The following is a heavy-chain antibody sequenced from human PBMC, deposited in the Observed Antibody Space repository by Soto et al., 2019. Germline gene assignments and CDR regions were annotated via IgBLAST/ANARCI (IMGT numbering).Heavy chain of an antibody. CDR1: GGSVSNGMYY. Sequence: SETLSLTCTVSGGSVSNGMYYWSWIRQPPGKGLEWIGSIYYSGSTYNNPSLRSRVSMSIDTSKDQLSLKLKSVTAADTVLYFCARQRTSVVTQAYFDVWGPGSLVTVSS. CDR2: IYYSGST. J-gene: IGHJ4*02. D-gene: IGHD2-21*02. CDR3: ARQRTSVVTQAYFDV. V-gene: IGHV4-39*01.